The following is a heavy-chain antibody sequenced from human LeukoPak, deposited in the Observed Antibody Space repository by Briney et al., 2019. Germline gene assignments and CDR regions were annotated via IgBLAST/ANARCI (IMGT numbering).Heavy chain of an antibody. Sequence: GGSLRLSCAASGFTFSSYAMSWVRQAPGKGLEWVSAISGSGGSTYYADSVKGRFTISRDNSKNTLYLQMNSLRAEDTAVYYCAKAKLRYFDWLPPPYYFVYWGQGTLVTVSS. CDR2: ISGSGGST. CDR3: AKAKLRYFDWLPPPYYFVY. CDR1: GFTFSSYA. D-gene: IGHD3-9*01. J-gene: IGHJ4*02. V-gene: IGHV3-23*01.